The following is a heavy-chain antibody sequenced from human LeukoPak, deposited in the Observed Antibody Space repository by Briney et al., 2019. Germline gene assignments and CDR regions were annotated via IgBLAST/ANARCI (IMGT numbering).Heavy chain of an antibody. Sequence: GGSLRLPCVASGFSFSDSWMSWVRQAPGKGLGWVADIKKDGSVKEYVDSVKGRFAISRDNAKNSLYLQMDSLRAEDTAVYYCATYTHWVAGDVWGQGTTVSVSS. CDR3: ATYTHWVAGDV. CDR2: IKKDGSVK. V-gene: IGHV3-7*01. D-gene: IGHD7-27*01. J-gene: IGHJ6*02. CDR1: GFSFSDSW.